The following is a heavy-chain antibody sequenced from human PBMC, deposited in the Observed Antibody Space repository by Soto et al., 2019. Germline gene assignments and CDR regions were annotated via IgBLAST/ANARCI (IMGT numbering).Heavy chain of an antibody. CDR1: GYTFTGYY. J-gene: IGHJ4*02. V-gene: IGHV1-2*04. Sequence: QVQLVQSGAEVKKPGASVKVSCKASGYTFTGYYMHWVRQAPGQGREWMGWINPNSGGTNYAPKFQGLVTMTRDTYISTAYMELSRLRSDDTAVYYCAVDKQYGDSSSYFDYWGQGTLVTVSS. CDR3: AVDKQYGDSSSYFDY. CDR2: INPNSGGT. D-gene: IGHD4-17*01.